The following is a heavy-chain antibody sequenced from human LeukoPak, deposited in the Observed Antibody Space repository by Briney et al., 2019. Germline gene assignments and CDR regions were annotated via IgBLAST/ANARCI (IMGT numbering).Heavy chain of an antibody. D-gene: IGHD6-13*01. CDR1: GFTFSSYA. J-gene: IGHJ4*02. CDR3: ASARTSGVAAASDY. V-gene: IGHV3-23*01. Sequence: PGGSLRLSCAASGFTFSSYAMSWVRQAPGKGLEWVSAISGSGGSTYYADSVKGRFTISRDNSKNTLYLQMNSLRAEDTAVYYCASARTSGVAAASDYWGQGTLVTVSS. CDR2: ISGSGGST.